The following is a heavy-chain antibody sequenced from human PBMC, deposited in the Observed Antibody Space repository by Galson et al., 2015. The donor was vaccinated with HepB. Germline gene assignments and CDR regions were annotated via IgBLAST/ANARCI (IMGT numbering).Heavy chain of an antibody. CDR3: ARLIAAAGTNYYYYGMDV. CDR2: TYYRSKWYN. Sequence: CAISGDSVSSNSAAWNWIRQSPSRGLEWLGRTYYRSKWYNDYAVSVKSRITINPDTSKNQFSLQLNSVTPEDTAVYYCARLIAAAGTNYYYYGMDVWGQGTTVTVSS. V-gene: IGHV6-1*01. CDR1: GDSVSSNSAA. D-gene: IGHD6-13*01. J-gene: IGHJ6*02.